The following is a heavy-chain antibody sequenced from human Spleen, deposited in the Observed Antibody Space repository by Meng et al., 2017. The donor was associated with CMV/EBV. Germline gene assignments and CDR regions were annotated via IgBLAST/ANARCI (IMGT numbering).Heavy chain of an antibody. D-gene: IGHD5-18*01. CDR3: AREGDQLWPALDF. Sequence: ASGYTFTGCGISWVRQAPGQGLEWMGWISVDNGNTNFAQKFQGRVTMTTDTSTSTAYVELRSLRSDDTAMYYCAREGDQLWPALDFWGQGTLVTVSS. CDR2: ISVDNGNT. CDR1: GYTFTGCG. J-gene: IGHJ4*02. V-gene: IGHV1-18*01.